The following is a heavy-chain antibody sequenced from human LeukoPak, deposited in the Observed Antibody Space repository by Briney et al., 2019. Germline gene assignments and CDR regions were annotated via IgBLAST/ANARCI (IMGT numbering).Heavy chain of an antibody. V-gene: IGHV3-23*01. CDR2: ISGSGGST. CDR3: AKDVELRRPYYMDV. CDR1: GFTFSSYA. D-gene: IGHD6-25*01. Sequence: GGSLRLSCAASGFTFSSYAMSWVRQAPGKGLEGVSAISGSGGSTYYADSVKGRLTISRDNSKNTLYLQMNSLRAEDTAVYYCAKDVELRRPYYMDVWGKGTTVTVSS. J-gene: IGHJ6*03.